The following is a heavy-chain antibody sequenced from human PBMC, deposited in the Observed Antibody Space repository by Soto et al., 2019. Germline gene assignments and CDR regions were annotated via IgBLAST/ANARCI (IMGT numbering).Heavy chain of an antibody. Sequence: GGSLRLSCAASGFTFNNYGVGWVRQAPGKGLEWVSTISASGGNIYYADSVKGRFTISRDKAENARYLQMNSLRDEETAVSYCAGGPNKAVAGRFDYWGKGTLVTVSS. CDR1: GFTFNNYG. V-gene: IGHV3-23*01. CDR2: ISASGGNI. D-gene: IGHD6-19*01. J-gene: IGHJ4*02. CDR3: AGGPNKAVAGRFDY.